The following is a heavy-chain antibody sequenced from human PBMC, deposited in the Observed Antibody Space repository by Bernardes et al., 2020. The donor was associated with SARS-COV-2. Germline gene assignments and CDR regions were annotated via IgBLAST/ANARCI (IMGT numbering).Heavy chain of an antibody. CDR1: GLSFSDSA. CDR2: ISFHGNEK. J-gene: IGHJ6*02. Sequence: GGSLRLSCVASGLSFSDSAMYWVCQVPGKGLEWVALISFHGNEKDYADSVRDRFTISRDNSRNTVFLHINSLRAEDSAVYYCAKDAGKGYFYFMDVWGRGATVT. V-gene: IGHV3-30-3*01. CDR3: AKDAGKGYFYFMDV.